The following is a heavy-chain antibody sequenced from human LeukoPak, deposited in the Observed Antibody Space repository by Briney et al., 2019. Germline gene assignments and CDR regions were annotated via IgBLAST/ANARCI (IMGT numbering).Heavy chain of an antibody. CDR3: AKVRPMVRGVIISGHFDY. CDR2: IKQDGSEK. J-gene: IGHJ4*02. CDR1: GFTFSNYW. D-gene: IGHD3-10*01. V-gene: IGHV3-7*03. Sequence: GGSLRLYCAASGFTFSNYWMNWVRQAPGKGLEWVANIKQDGSEKYYVDSVKGRFTISRDNAKNSLYLQMNSLRAEDTAVYYCAKVRPMVRGVIISGHFDYWGQGTLVTVSS.